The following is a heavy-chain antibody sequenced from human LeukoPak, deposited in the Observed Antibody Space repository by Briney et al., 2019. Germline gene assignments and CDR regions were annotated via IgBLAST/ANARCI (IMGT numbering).Heavy chain of an antibody. CDR2: INHSGST. CDR3: GRAPDY. J-gene: IGHJ4*02. V-gene: IGHV4-34*01. Sequence: SETLSLTCAVYGGSFSGYYWSWVRQPPGKGLEWIGEINHSGSTNYNSSLKSRVTISVDTSKNQFALKLSSVTAADTAVYYCGRAPDYWGQGTLVTVSS. CDR1: GGSFSGYY.